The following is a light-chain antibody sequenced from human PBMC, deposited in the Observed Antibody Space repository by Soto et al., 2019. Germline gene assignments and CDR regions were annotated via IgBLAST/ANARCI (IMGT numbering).Light chain of an antibody. V-gene: IGKV3-20*01. CDR1: QSVSDY. CDR2: GAF. Sequence: TPSPATLSVSPGERATLSCRASQSVSDYLAWYQQKPGQAPRLLIYGAFSRAIGIPDRFSGSGSGTDFTLTISRLEPEDFAVYFCQQYGNLPRTFGQGTKVDIK. J-gene: IGKJ1*01. CDR3: QQYGNLPRT.